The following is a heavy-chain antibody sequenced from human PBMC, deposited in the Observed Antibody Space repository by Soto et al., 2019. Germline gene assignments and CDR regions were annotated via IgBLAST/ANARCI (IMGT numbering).Heavy chain of an antibody. Sequence: SVKVSCKASAGTFSSYSISWVRQAPGQGLEWMGGIIPIFGTANYAQKFQGRVTITADESTSTAYMELSSLRSEDTAVYYCARVQGPCGGDCYPYYYYGMDVWGQGTTVTVSS. CDR3: ARVQGPCGGDCYPYYYYGMDV. J-gene: IGHJ6*02. D-gene: IGHD2-21*02. V-gene: IGHV1-69*13. CDR2: IIPIFGTA. CDR1: AGTFSSYS.